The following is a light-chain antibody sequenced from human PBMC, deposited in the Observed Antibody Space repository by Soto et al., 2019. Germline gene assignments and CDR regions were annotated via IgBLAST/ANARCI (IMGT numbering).Light chain of an antibody. CDR1: QSVSSSY. Sequence: EGVLTQSPGTLSLSPGERATPSCRASQSVSSSYLAWYQQKPGQAPRLLIYATSYRATGIPDRLSGGGSGTDFTLTISRLEPEDFAVYYCQQYGSSITFGGGTKVDIK. CDR3: QQYGSSIT. CDR2: ATS. V-gene: IGKV3-20*01. J-gene: IGKJ4*01.